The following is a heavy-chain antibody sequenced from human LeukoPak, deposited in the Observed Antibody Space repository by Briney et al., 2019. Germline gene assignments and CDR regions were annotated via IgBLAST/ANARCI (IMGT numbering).Heavy chain of an antibody. Sequence: GGSLRLSCAASGFTFSNYAMTWVRQAPGKGLEWVSSINSGSTYTYYTESVKGRFTVSRDNAKNSLFLQMNSLRAEDTAIYYCARSLTTLTYEGYWGQGTLVTVSS. D-gene: IGHD1-1*01. CDR1: GFTFSNYA. V-gene: IGHV3-21*01. J-gene: IGHJ4*02. CDR3: ARSLTTLTYEGY. CDR2: INSGSTYT.